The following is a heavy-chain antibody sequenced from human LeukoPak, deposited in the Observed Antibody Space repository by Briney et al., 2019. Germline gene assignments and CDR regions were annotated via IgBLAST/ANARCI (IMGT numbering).Heavy chain of an antibody. V-gene: IGHV1-24*01. CDR2: FDPEDGET. CDR3: ARGGGYCSSTSCYWFDP. CDR1: GYTLTELS. D-gene: IGHD2-2*01. J-gene: IGHJ5*02. Sequence: ASVKVSCKVSGYTLTELSMHWVRQAPGKGLEWMGGFDPEDGETIYAQKFQGRVTMTEDTSTDTAYMELSSLRSEDTAVYYCARGGGYCSSTSCYWFDPWGQGTLVTVSS.